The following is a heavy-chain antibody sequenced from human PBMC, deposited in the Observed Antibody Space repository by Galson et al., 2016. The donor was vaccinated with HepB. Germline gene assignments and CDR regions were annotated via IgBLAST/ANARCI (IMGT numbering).Heavy chain of an antibody. D-gene: IGHD3-10*01. CDR2: ISGGGDIT. V-gene: IGHV3-23*01. CDR1: GFTFSSYA. J-gene: IGHJ4*02. Sequence: SLRLSCAASGFTFSSYAMSWVRQAPGKGLEWVSTISGGGDITNYADSVKGRFTFSRDNSKNTLFLQMNSLRAEDTAVYYCAKLGDYYGSGSYSIFDYWGQGTLITVSS. CDR3: AKLGDYYGSGSYSIFDY.